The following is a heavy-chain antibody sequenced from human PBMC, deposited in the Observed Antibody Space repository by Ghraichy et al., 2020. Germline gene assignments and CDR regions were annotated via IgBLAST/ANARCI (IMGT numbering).Heavy chain of an antibody. J-gene: IGHJ3*02. V-gene: IGHV3-48*01. CDR1: GFTFSSYS. Sequence: GGSLRLSCAASGFTFSSYSMNWVRQAPGKGLEWVSYISSSSSTIYYADSVKGRFTISRDNAKNSLYLQMNSLRAEDTAVYYCARVQGYSSHAGWHYWITHHDAFDTWGQGTMVTVSS. CDR3: ARVQGYSSHAGWHYWITHHDAFDT. CDR2: ISSSSSTI. D-gene: IGHD6-13*01.